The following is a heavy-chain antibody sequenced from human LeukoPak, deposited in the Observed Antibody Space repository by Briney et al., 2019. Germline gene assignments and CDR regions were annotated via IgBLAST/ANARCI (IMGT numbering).Heavy chain of an antibody. Sequence: SETLSLTCTVSGGSISSSSYYWGWIRQPPGKGLEWIGSIYYSGSTYYNPSLKSRVTISLDTSKNQFSLKLSSVTAADTAVYYCARRLRITMIVVVVRGAFDIWGQGTMVTVSS. D-gene: IGHD3-22*01. J-gene: IGHJ3*02. CDR1: GGSISSSSYY. V-gene: IGHV4-39*01. CDR3: ARRLRITMIVVVVRGAFDI. CDR2: IYYSGST.